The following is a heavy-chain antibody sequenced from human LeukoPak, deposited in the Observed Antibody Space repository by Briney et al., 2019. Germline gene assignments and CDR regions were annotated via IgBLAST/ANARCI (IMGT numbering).Heavy chain of an antibody. CDR2: IVGSGGST. D-gene: IGHD3-9*01. J-gene: IGHJ4*02. V-gene: IGHV3-23*01. CDR1: GFTFSNYA. Sequence: PGASLRLSCAASGFTFSNYAMSWVRQAPGKGLEWVSAIVGSGGSTYHADSVKGRFTISRDNSKNTLFLQMNSLRVEDTALYYCSKWGDYDVLTGYYDSDFWGQGTLVTVSS. CDR3: SKWGDYDVLTGYYDSDF.